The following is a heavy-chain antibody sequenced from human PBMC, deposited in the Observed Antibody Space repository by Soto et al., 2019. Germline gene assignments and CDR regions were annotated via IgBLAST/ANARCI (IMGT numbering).Heavy chain of an antibody. D-gene: IGHD2-15*01. CDR1: GGSVSSGSYY. V-gene: IGHV4-61*01. CDR2: IYYSGST. Sequence: PSETLSLTCTVSGGSVSSGSYYWSWIRQPPGKGLEWIGYIYYSGSTNYNPSLKSRVTISVDTSKNQFSLKLSSGTAADTAVYYCARGRDCSGGRCYSVWFEPWGQGTLVTVS. CDR3: ARGRDCSGGRCYSVWFEP. J-gene: IGHJ5*02.